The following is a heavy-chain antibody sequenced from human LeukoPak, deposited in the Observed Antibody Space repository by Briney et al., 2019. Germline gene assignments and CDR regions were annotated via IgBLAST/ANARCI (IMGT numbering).Heavy chain of an antibody. CDR2: IRSKVNSYAT. V-gene: IGHV3-73*01. Sequence: GGSLRLSCAASGFTFSGSAMHWVRQASGKGLEWVGRIRSKVNSYATAYAASVKGRFTISRDDSKNTAYLQMNSLKTEDTAGYYCTRHDDSGTYYLGYWGQGTLVTVSS. D-gene: IGHD3-10*01. CDR3: TRHDDSGTYYLGY. CDR1: GFTFSGSA. J-gene: IGHJ4*02.